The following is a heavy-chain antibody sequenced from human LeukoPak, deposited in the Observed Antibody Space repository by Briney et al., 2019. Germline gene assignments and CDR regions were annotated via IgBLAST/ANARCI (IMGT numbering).Heavy chain of an antibody. CDR1: GYTFTNYF. Sequence: SVKVSCKASGYTFTNYFIHWVRQAPGQGLEWMGGIIPIFGTANYAQKFQGRVTITTDESTSTAYMELSSLRSEDTAVYYCARTSSGWSLLAVWGKGTTVTVSS. CDR2: IIPIFGTA. CDR3: ARTSSGWSLLAV. V-gene: IGHV1-69*05. J-gene: IGHJ6*04. D-gene: IGHD6-19*01.